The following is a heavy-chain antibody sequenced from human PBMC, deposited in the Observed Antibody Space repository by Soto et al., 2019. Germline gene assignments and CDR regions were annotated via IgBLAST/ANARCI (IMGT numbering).Heavy chain of an antibody. CDR1: GGSISSYY. CDR3: ATGYAGYGMDV. Sequence: QVQLQESGPGLVKPSETLSLTCTVSGGSISSYYWSWIRQPPGKGLEWIGYIYYSGSTNYNPSLKSRVTISVDTSKNQCPLKLSSVTAADTAVYYCATGYAGYGMDVWGQGTTVTVSS. CDR2: IYYSGST. V-gene: IGHV4-59*01. D-gene: IGHD1-1*01. J-gene: IGHJ6*02.